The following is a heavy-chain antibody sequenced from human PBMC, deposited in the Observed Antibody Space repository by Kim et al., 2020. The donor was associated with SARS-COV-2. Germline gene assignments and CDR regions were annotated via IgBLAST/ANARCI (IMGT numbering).Heavy chain of an antibody. CDR3: ARALGGYSYGPKTYYFDY. CDR1: GFTFSSYS. J-gene: IGHJ4*02. D-gene: IGHD5-18*01. V-gene: IGHV3-21*01. Sequence: GGSLRLSCAASGFTFSSYSMNWVRQAPGKGLEWVSSISSSSSYIYYADSVKGRFTISRDNAKNSPYLQMNSLRAEDTAVYYCARALGGYSYGPKTYYFDYWGQGTLVTVSS. CDR2: ISSSSSYI.